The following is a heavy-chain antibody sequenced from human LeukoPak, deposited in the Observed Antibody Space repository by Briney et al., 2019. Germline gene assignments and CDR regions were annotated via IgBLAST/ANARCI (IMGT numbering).Heavy chain of an antibody. J-gene: IGHJ5*02. CDR2: ISGSGGSS. D-gene: IGHD4-11*01. V-gene: IGHV3-23*01. CDR1: GFTFTSFA. Sequence: GGSLSLSCEPPGFTFTSFAMSGARQAPGKGREWSPAISGSGGSSYYADSVKGRFTISRDNSKNTLYLQMNSLRTEDTAVYYCAKGPDYNNYDWFAPWGQGTLVTVSS. CDR3: AKGPDYNNYDWFAP.